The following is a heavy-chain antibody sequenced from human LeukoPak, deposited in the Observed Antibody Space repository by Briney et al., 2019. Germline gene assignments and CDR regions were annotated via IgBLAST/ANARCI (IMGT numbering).Heavy chain of an antibody. CDR1: GDSISSYH. V-gene: IGHV4-59*01. D-gene: IGHD3-22*01. CDR3: ARGRDYYDRSGYYGYFDY. J-gene: IGHJ4*02. Sequence: PSETLSLTCAVSGDSISSYHWSWIRQPPGKGLEWIAYINYIGSTKYNPSLNSRVTISVDTSKSQFSLKLGSVTAADTAVYYCARGRDYYDRSGYYGYFDYWGQGTLVTVSS. CDR2: INYIGST.